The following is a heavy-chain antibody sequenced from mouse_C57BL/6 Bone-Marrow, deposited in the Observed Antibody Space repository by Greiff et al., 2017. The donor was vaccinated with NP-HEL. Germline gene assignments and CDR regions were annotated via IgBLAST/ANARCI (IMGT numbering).Heavy chain of an antibody. V-gene: IGHV2-5*01. CDR3: AKGGDLLGRLDY. J-gene: IGHJ2*01. CDR1: GFSLTSYG. CDR2: IWRGGST. D-gene: IGHD4-1*01. Sequence: VQLQQSGPGLVQPSQSLSITCTVSGFSLTSYGVHWVRQSPGKGLEWLGVIWRGGSTDDNAAFMSRLSITKDNSKSQVFFKMNSLQADDTAIYYCAKGGDLLGRLDYWGQGTTLTVSS.